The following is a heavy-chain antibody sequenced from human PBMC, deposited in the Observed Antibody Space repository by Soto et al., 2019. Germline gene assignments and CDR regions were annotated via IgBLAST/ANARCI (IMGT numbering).Heavy chain of an antibody. J-gene: IGHJ4*02. V-gene: IGHV3-74*01. CDR3: ARGGPYSSSKVDY. Sequence: EVQLVESGGGLVQPGGSLRLSCAASGFTFSSYWMHWVRQAPGKGLVWVSRVNGDGSSTSYADSVKGRFTISRDNAKNTLYLQMNSLRVEDTAVYYCARGGPYSSSKVDYWGQGTLVTVSS. CDR2: VNGDGSST. D-gene: IGHD6-6*01. CDR1: GFTFSSYW.